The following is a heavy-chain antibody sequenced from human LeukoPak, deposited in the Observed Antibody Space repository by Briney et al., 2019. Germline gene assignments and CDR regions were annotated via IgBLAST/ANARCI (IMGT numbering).Heavy chain of an antibody. CDR2: IHYSGNT. J-gene: IGHJ4*02. D-gene: IGHD3-3*01. CDR1: GGSISGHY. Sequence: SETLSLTCTVSGGSISGHYWGWIRQPPGKGLEWIGGIHYSGNTYYNPSLKSRVTMSVDTSKNQFSLKLSSVTAADTAVYYCARLGAGPTYYDFWSGYSSFYFDYWGQGTLVTVSS. V-gene: IGHV4-39*01. CDR3: ARLGAGPTYYDFWSGYSSFYFDY.